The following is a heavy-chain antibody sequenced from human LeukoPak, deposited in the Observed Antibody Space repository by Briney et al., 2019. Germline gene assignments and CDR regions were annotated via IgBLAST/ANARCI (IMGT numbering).Heavy chain of an antibody. V-gene: IGHV3-30*04. Sequence: GGSLRLSCAASGFTLSSYAMHRVRQAPGKGLEWVAVISYDGSNKYYADSVKGRFTISRDNSKNTLYLRMNSLRAEDTALYYCAVATRSFLPDYCWGQGTLVTVSS. D-gene: IGHD5-12*01. CDR2: ISYDGSNK. CDR1: GFTLSSYA. J-gene: IGHJ4*02. CDR3: AVATRSFLPDYC.